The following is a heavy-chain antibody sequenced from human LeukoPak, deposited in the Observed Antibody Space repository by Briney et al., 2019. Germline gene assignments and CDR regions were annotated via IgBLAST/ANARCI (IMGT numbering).Heavy chain of an antibody. J-gene: IGHJ4*02. CDR2: INPNSGGT. V-gene: IGHV1-2*06. CDR1: GGTFSSYA. Sequence: GASVKVSCKASGGTFSSYAISWVRQAPGQGLEWMGRINPNSGGTNYAQKFQGRVTMTRDTSISTAYMELSRLRSDDTAVYYCAREYCSGGSCYLDYWGQGTLVTVSS. D-gene: IGHD2-15*01. CDR3: AREYCSGGSCYLDY.